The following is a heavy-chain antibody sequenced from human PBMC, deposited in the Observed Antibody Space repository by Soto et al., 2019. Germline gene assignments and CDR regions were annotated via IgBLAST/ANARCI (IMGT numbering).Heavy chain of an antibody. CDR1: GFTFSSYS. J-gene: IGHJ4*02. V-gene: IGHV3-21*01. CDR3: ARGSSSWYFDY. CDR2: ISSSSSYI. Sequence: GGCLRLSCAAAGFTFSSYSMNWVRQAPGKGLEWVSSISSSSSYIYYADSVKGRFTISRDNAKNSLYLQMNSLRAEDTAVYYCARGSSSWYFDYWGQGTLVTVSS. D-gene: IGHD6-13*01.